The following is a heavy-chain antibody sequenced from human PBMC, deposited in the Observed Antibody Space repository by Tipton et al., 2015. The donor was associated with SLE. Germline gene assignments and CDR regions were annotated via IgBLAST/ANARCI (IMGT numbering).Heavy chain of an antibody. Sequence: TLSLTCAVSGGSISSSDWCSWVRQPPGRGLEWIGEIYHSGITNYNPSLKSRVTMSLDKSKIQVSLNLNSVTAADTAVYYCARVLDVLDYWGHGTLVTVSS. CDR3: ARVLDVLDY. J-gene: IGHJ4*01. CDR1: GGSISSSDW. D-gene: IGHD1-1*01. V-gene: IGHV4-4*02. CDR2: IYHSGIT.